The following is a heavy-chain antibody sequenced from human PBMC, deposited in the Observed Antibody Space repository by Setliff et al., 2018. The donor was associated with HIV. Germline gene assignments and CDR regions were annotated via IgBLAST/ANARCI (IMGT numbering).Heavy chain of an antibody. CDR1: GLTFSSYA. Sequence: GGSLRLSCAASGLTFSSYAMSWVRQAPGKGLEWVSSIDDSSDYIRYADSVKGRFFISRDNAKNLVYLQMNSLRADDAAVYYCARGDTNVYYYVYPDFWGQGTPVTVSS. CDR3: ARGDTNVYYYVYPDF. D-gene: IGHD3-22*01. J-gene: IGHJ4*02. V-gene: IGHV3-21*06. CDR2: IDDSSDYI.